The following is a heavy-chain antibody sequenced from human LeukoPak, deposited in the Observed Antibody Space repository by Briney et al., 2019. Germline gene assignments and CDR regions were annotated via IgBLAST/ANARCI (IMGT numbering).Heavy chain of an antibody. CDR3: ARVPHCDSNGCYDGGRYCEY. CDR1: GGSISSSSYY. V-gene: IGHV4-39*01. D-gene: IGHD3-22*01. CDR2: IYYSGST. Sequence: SETLSLTCTVSGGSISSSSYYWGWIRQPPGKGLEWIVSIYYSGSTYYNPSLKSRVTISVDTSKNQFSLKLSSVTAADTAVYYCARVPHCDSNGCYDGGRYCEYWGQGTLVTVSS. J-gene: IGHJ4*02.